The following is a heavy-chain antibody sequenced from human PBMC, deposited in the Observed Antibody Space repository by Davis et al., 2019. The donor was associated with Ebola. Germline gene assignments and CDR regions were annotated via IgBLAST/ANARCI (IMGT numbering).Heavy chain of an antibody. D-gene: IGHD4-17*01. CDR2: ISGSGGST. CDR1: GFTFSSYA. Sequence: GESLKISCAASGFTFSSYAMSWVRQAPGKGLEWVSAISGSGGSTYYADSVKGRFTISRDNSKNALYLQMNSLRAEDTAVYYCAKSPRSYGDQGFDYWGQGTLVTVSS. CDR3: AKSPRSYGDQGFDY. J-gene: IGHJ4*02. V-gene: IGHV3-23*01.